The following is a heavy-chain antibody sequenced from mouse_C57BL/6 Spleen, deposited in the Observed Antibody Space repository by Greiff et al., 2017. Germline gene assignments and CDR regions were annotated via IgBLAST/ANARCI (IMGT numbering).Heavy chain of an antibody. V-gene: IGHV1-49*01. CDR3: ARGPFPTEGYFDV. CDR1: YFAFTASA. D-gene: IGHD2-10*01. Sequence: LKEPGAELVRPGSSVKLSCKDSYFAFTASAMHWVKQRPGHGLEWIGSFTTYSDATEYSEHFKGKATLTANTSSSTAYMELSSLTSEDSAVYYGARGPFPTEGYFDVWGTGTTVTVSS. J-gene: IGHJ1*03. CDR2: FTTYSDAT.